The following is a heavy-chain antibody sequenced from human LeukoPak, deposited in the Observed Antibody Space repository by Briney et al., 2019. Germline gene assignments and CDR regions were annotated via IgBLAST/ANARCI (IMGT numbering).Heavy chain of an antibody. D-gene: IGHD2-15*01. J-gene: IGHJ3*02. V-gene: IGHV3-21*01. CDR1: GFTFSSYS. CDR3: ARARPAPGAFDI. CDR2: ISSSSSYI. Sequence: GGSLRLSCAASGFTFSSYSMNCVRQAPGKGLEWVSSISSSSSYIYYADSVKGRFTISRDNAKNSLYLQMNSLRAEDTAVYYCARARPAPGAFDIWGQGTMVTVSS.